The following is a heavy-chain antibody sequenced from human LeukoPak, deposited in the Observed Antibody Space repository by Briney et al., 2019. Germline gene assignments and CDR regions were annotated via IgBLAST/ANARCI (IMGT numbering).Heavy chain of an antibody. D-gene: IGHD1-26*01. CDR1: GFNFTSYT. V-gene: IGHV3-21*01. CDR3: ARDAPTPYSGTYYAFDY. CDR2: IGSSSTYI. Sequence: GGSLRLYCAASGFNFTSYTMNWLRQAPGKGLESVSSIGSSSTYIYYADSVKGRFTISRDNAKNSLYLQMNSLRAEDTAVYYCARDAPTPYSGTYYAFDYWGQGTLVTVFS. J-gene: IGHJ4*02.